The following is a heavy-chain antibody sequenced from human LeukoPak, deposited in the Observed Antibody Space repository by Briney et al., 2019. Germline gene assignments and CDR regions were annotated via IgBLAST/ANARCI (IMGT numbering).Heavy chain of an antibody. CDR1: GGSFNNYA. CDR2: IVPILGIA. J-gene: IGHJ3*01. V-gene: IGHV1-69*04. D-gene: IGHD5-18*01. Sequence: SVKVSCKASGGSFNNYAISWVRQAPGQGLEWMGRIVPILGIANYAQEFQGRLIITADKATSSAYMELSSLRSEDTAVYYCARDQGDNSYGYYAIWYAFDVWGQGTMVTVSS. CDR3: ARDQGDNSYGYYAIWYAFDV.